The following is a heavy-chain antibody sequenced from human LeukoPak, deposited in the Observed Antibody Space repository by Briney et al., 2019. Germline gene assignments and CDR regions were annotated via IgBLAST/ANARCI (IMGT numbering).Heavy chain of an antibody. CDR1: GFTFSSYA. V-gene: IGHV3-30-3*01. D-gene: IGHD2-2*01. J-gene: IGHJ4*02. CDR3: ARASLSGEPFAVVPAANLDY. CDR2: ISYDGSNK. Sequence: GRSLRLSCAASGFTFSSYAMHWVRQAPGKGLEWVAVISYDGSNKYYADSVKGRFTISRDNSKNTLYQQMNSLRAVDTAVNYCARASLSGEPFAVVPAANLDYWGQGTLVTVSS.